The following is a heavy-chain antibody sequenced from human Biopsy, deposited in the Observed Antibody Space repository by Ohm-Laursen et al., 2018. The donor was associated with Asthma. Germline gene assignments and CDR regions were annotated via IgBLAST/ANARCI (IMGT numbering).Heavy chain of an antibody. V-gene: IGHV1-3*04. CDR2: VNTGNGDT. Sequence: ASVKAACKASGYNFISFAIHWARQAPGQRLEWMGWVNTGNGDTKNSQKFQGRVTITRDTSASTAYMELRSLRSEDTATYYCARTYYDFLTGQVKDVFGVWGQGTMVTVSS. J-gene: IGHJ3*01. CDR3: ARTYYDFLTGQVKDVFGV. D-gene: IGHD3-9*01. CDR1: GYNFISFA.